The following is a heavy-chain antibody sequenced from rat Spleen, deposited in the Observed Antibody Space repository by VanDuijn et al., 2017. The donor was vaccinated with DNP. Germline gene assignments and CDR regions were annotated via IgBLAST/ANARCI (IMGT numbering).Heavy chain of an antibody. CDR3: ARDPGTTAFDY. D-gene: IGHD1-11*01. J-gene: IGHJ2*01. V-gene: IGHV2-32*01. CDR2: MWSDGDT. Sequence: QVQLGESGPGLVQPSQTLSLTCTVSGFSLTNHHVHWVRQPPGKGLVWMGVMWSDGDTSYNSALKSRLSLSRDTAKSQLFLKMNSLQTEDTATYYCARDPGTTAFDYWGQGVMVTVSS. CDR1: GFSLTNHH.